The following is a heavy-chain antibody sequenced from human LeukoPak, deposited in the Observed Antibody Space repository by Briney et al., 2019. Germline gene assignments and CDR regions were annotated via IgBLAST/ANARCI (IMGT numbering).Heavy chain of an antibody. J-gene: IGHJ4*02. V-gene: IGHV4-38-2*02. CDR3: ARKARGYSYGSIDY. D-gene: IGHD5-18*01. Sequence: SETLSLTCTVSGYSISSGYYWGWIRQPPGKGLEWIGSIYHSGSTYYNPSLKSRVTISVDTSKNQFSLKLSSVTAADTAVYYCARKARGYSYGSIDYWGQGTLVTVSS. CDR2: IYHSGST. CDR1: GYSISSGYY.